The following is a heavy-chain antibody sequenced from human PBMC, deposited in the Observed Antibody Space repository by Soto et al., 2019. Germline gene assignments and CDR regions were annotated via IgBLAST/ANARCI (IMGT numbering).Heavy chain of an antibody. CDR3: ARSAPGYCSSTSCRYYYYYYGMDV. CDR1: GGSISGYY. CDR2: IYYSGST. D-gene: IGHD2-2*01. V-gene: IGHV4-59*08. J-gene: IGHJ6*02. Sequence: SETLSLTCTVSGGSISGYYWSWIRQPPGKGLEWIGYIYYSGSTNYNPSLKSRVTISVDTSKNQFSLKLSSVTAADTAVYYCARSAPGYCSSTSCRYYYYYYGMDVWGQGTTVTVSS.